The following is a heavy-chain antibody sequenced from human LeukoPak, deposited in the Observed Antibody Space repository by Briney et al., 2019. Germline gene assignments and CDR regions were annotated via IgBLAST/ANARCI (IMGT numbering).Heavy chain of an antibody. D-gene: IGHD3-22*01. CDR1: GSIFSSSG. CDR3: ARKYYYDSSGYWVFDY. CDR2: ISGSSSYI. Sequence: GGSLRLSCEASGSIFSSSGMSWVRQAPGKGLEWVSSISGSSSYIYYADSVKGRFTISRDNAKNSLYLQMNSLRAEDTAVYYCARKYYYDSSGYWVFDYWGQGTLVTVSS. V-gene: IGHV3-21*01. J-gene: IGHJ4*02.